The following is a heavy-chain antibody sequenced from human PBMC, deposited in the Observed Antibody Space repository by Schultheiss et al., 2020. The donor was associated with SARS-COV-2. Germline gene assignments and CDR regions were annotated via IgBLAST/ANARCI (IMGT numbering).Heavy chain of an antibody. CDR1: GFTFSSYG. Sequence: GGSLRLSCAASGFTFSSYGMHWVRQAPGKGLEWVAVIWYDGSNKYYADSVKGRFTISRDNAKNSLYLQMNSLRAEDTAVYYCARSHTVVTLSAEYYYYGMDVWGQGTTVTVSS. J-gene: IGHJ6*02. V-gene: IGHV3-33*01. CDR2: IWYDGSNK. CDR3: ARSHTVVTLSAEYYYYGMDV. D-gene: IGHD4-23*01.